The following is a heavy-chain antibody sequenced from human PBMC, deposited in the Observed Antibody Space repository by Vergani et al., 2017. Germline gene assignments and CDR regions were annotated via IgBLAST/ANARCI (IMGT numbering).Heavy chain of an antibody. J-gene: IGHJ3*01. Sequence: QVQLQESGPGLVKPSQTLSLTCTVSGASINNDFYYWHWIRQPAGKGLEWIGRIYVSGITDYNSSLQSRVSMSVDTSKNQFSLTLTSVPAADTAVYYCARDNKQLRPRAFDLWVQGTKVTVSS. CDR2: IYVSGIT. CDR1: GASINNDFYY. D-gene: IGHD4-23*01. CDR3: ARDNKQLRPRAFDL. V-gene: IGHV4-61*02.